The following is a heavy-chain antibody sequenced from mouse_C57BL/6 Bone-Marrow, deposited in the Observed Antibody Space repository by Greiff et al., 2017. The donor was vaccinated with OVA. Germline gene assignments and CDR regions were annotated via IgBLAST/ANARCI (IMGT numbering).Heavy chain of an antibody. V-gene: IGHV1-39*01. Sequence: VQLQQSGPELVKPGASVKISCKASGYSFTDYNMNWVKQSHGKSLEWIGVLNPNYGTTSYNQKFKGKATLTVDQSSSTAYMQLNSLTSEDSAVYDCARSGYYDYDTWVAYWGQGTLVTVSA. J-gene: IGHJ3*01. CDR2: LNPNYGTT. CDR1: GYSFTDYN. CDR3: ARSGYYDYDTWVAY. D-gene: IGHD2-4*01.